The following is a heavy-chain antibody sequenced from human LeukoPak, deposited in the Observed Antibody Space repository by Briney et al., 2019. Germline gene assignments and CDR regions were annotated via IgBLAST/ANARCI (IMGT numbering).Heavy chain of an antibody. J-gene: IGHJ6*02. CDR3: ARDPPNWNYWEQVMDV. CDR2: ISYDGSNK. Sequence: GGSLRLSCAASGFTFSSYAMHWVRQAPGKGLEWVAVISYDGSNKYYADSVRGRFTISRDNSKNTLYLQMNSLRAEDTAVYYCARDPPNWNYWEQVMDVWGQGTAVTVSS. D-gene: IGHD1-7*01. V-gene: IGHV3-30*04. CDR1: GFTFSSYA.